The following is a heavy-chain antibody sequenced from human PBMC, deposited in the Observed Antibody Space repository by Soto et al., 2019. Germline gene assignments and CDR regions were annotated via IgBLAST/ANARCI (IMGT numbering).Heavy chain of an antibody. V-gene: IGHV3-48*02. CDR1: GFTFSSYS. CDR2: LSTSSSTI. Sequence: EVQLVESGGGLVQPGGSLRLSCAASGFTFSSYSMNWVRQAPGKGLEWVSYLSTSSSTIYYADSVKGRFTISRDNAKNPLYLQMNSLRDEDTAVYYCARSLTGQYWYFDLWGRGTLVTVSS. J-gene: IGHJ2*01. D-gene: IGHD7-27*01. CDR3: ARSLTGQYWYFDL.